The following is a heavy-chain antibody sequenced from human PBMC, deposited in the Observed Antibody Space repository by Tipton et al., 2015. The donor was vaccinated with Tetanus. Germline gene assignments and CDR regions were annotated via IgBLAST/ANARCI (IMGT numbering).Heavy chain of an antibody. J-gene: IGHJ4*02. CDR3: ARVWGTYGSGAPDY. V-gene: IGHV4-30-4*01. Sequence: LRLSCTVSGGSISSGDYYWSWIRQPPGKGLEWIGYIYYSGSTYYNPSLKSRVTISVDTSKNQFSLKLSSVTAADTAVYYCARVWGTYGSGAPDYWGQGTLVTVSS. D-gene: IGHD3-10*01. CDR2: IYYSGST. CDR1: GGSISSGDYY.